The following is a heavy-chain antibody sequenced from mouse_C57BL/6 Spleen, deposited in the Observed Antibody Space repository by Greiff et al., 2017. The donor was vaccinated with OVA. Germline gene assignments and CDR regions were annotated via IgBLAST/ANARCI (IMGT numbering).Heavy chain of an antibody. J-gene: IGHJ2*01. CDR3: ARPGGPYYFDY. V-gene: IGHV5-17*01. Sequence: EVMLVESGGGLVKPGGSLKLSCAASGFTFSDYGMHWVRQAPEKGLEWVAYISSGSSTIYYADTVKGRFTISRDNAKNTLFLQMTSLRSEDTAVYYCARPGGPYYFDYWGQGTTLTVSS. CDR1: GFTFSDYG. CDR2: ISSGSSTI.